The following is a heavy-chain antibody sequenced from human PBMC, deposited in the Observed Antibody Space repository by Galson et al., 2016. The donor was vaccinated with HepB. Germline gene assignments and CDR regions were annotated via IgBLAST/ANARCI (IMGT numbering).Heavy chain of an antibody. J-gene: IGHJ3*02. CDR1: GFTVSGKY. V-gene: IGHV3-53*01. Sequence: SLRLSCAASGFTVSGKYMSWARPAPGKGLEWVAVIFSVDATYYRDSVKGRFTISRDNSKNTLYLQMNNLRAEDTAVDYCEGYSDPFYIWGQGTMVTVSS. CDR2: IFSVDAT. CDR3: EGYSDPFYI. D-gene: IGHD3-22*01.